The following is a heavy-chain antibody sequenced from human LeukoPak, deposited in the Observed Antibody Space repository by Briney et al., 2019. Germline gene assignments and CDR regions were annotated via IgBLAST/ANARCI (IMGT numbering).Heavy chain of an antibody. J-gene: IGHJ4*02. CDR3: ASRFHYSSGSYSDY. CDR1: GGSIGRSSYD. V-gene: IGHV4-39*01. Sequence: SETLSLTCTVAGGSIGRSSYDWGWIRQPPGKGLEWIANIYYSGSTNYNPSLKRRVPISVETYKNQVSLKLRSVTAADTAVYYCASRFHYSSGSYSDYWGQGTLVTVSS. D-gene: IGHD6-19*01. CDR2: IYYSGST.